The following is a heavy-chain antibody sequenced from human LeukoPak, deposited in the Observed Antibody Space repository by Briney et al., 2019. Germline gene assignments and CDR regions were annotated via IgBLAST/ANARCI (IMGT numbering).Heavy chain of an antibody. Sequence: GGSLRLSCAASGFTFSSYGMHWVRQAPGKGLEWVAVISYDGSNKYYADSVKGRFTISGDNSKNTLYLQMNSLRAEDTAVYYCAKDLITDSGSYYNDYWGQGTLVTVSS. CDR1: GFTFSSYG. CDR3: AKDLITDSGSYYNDY. J-gene: IGHJ4*02. D-gene: IGHD1-26*01. CDR2: ISYDGSNK. V-gene: IGHV3-30*18.